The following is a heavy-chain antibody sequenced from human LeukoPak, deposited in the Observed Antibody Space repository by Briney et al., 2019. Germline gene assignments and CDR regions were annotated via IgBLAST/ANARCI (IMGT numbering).Heavy chain of an antibody. J-gene: IGHJ4*02. CDR3: TTPRVGATRYDY. CDR2: ISGSGDT. Sequence: PGGSLRLSCAASGFTFRSHGMSWVRQAPGKGLEWVSAISGSGDTYYADSVKGRFTISRDISKNTLYLQMNSLRAEDTAVYYCTTPRVGATRYDYWGQGTLVTVSS. D-gene: IGHD1-26*01. CDR1: GFTFRSHG. V-gene: IGHV3-23*01.